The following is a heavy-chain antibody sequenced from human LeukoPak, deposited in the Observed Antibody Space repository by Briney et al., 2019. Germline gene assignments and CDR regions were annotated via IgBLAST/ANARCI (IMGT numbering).Heavy chain of an antibody. CDR1: GFTFSSYA. J-gene: IGHJ4*02. CDR2: ISGSGGST. D-gene: IGHD2-15*01. CDR3: AKDQDIVVVVAATPVDS. Sequence: GGSLRLSCAASGFTFSSYAMSWVRQAPGKGLEWVSTISGSGGSTFYADSVKGRFTISRDNSKNTLYLQMNSLRAEDTAVYYCAKDQDIVVVVAATPVDSWGQGTLVTVSS. V-gene: IGHV3-23*01.